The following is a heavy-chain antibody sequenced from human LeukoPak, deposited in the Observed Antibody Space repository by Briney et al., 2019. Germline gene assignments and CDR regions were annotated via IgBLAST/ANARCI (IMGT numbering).Heavy chain of an antibody. Sequence: GGSLRLSCAASGFTFSSYSMNWVRQAPGKGLEWVSYISSSSSTIYYADSVKGRFTISRDNAKNSLYLQMNSLRAEDTAVYYCARVGWLGLIDYWGQGTLVTVSS. J-gene: IGHJ4*02. CDR3: ARVGWLGLIDY. CDR2: ISSSSSTI. D-gene: IGHD6-19*01. V-gene: IGHV3-48*04. CDR1: GFTFSSYS.